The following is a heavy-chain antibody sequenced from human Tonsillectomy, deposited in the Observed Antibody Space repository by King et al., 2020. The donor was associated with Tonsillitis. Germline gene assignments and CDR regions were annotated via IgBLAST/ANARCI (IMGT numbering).Heavy chain of an antibody. J-gene: IGHJ4*02. Sequence: VQLVESGGGLVQPGGSLRLSCAASGFTFSSFAMNWVRQAPGKGLEWVSSISESGGTTDYADSVKGRFTISRDNSKNTLYLQMDYLRAEDTAVYYCAKQYLDTNWGQGTLVTVSS. CDR3: AKQYLDTN. V-gene: IGHV3-23*04. CDR1: GFTFSSFA. CDR2: ISESGGTT. D-gene: IGHD5-18*01.